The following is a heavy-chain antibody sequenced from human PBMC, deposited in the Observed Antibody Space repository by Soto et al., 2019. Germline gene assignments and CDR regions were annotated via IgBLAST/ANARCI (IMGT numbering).Heavy chain of an antibody. J-gene: IGHJ4*02. CDR2: IDPSDSQT. D-gene: IGHD3-22*01. Sequence: GESLKISCKGSGYSFAGYWITWVRQKPGKGLEWMGRIDPSDSQTYYSPSFRGHVTISVTKSSPTVFLQWSSLRPSDTAMYYFARQIYDSDTGPHFQYYFDSWGQGTPVTVSS. CDR3: ARQIYDSDTGPHFQYYFDS. CDR1: GYSFAGYW. V-gene: IGHV5-10-1*01.